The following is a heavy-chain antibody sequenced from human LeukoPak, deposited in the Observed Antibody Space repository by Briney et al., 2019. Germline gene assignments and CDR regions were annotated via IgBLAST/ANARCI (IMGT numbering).Heavy chain of an antibody. CDR3: ARGWSYYDSSGYYNIDY. V-gene: IGHV4-34*01. Sequence: PSETLSLTCAVYGGSFSGYYWSWIRQPPGKGLEWIGEINHSGSTNYNPSLKSRVTISVDTSKNQFSLKLSSVTAADTAVYYCARGWSYYDSSGYYNIDYWGLGTLVTVSS. CDR1: GGSFSGYY. D-gene: IGHD3-22*01. CDR2: INHSGST. J-gene: IGHJ4*02.